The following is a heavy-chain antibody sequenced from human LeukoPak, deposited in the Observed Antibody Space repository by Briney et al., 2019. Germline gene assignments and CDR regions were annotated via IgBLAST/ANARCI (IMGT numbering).Heavy chain of an antibody. V-gene: IGHV3-30*02. Sequence: GGSLRLSCAASGITFSPYAMNWVRQAPGKGLEWVAFIGYDGSAKYYVDSVKGRFTISRDNSKNTLSLQMNSLRTEDTALYYCARTSPTSHFDFWGQGTLVTVSS. CDR2: IGYDGSAK. CDR3: ARTSPTSHFDF. CDR1: GITFSPYA. D-gene: IGHD3-16*01. J-gene: IGHJ4*02.